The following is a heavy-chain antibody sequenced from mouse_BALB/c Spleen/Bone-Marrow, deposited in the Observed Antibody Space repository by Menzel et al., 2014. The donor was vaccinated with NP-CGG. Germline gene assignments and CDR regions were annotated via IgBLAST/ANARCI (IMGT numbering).Heavy chain of an antibody. CDR2: IRSKSNNYAT. D-gene: IGHD2-4*01. Sequence: EVNVVESGGGLVQPKGPLKLSCAASGFTFNTYAMNWVRQAPGKGLEWVARIRSKSNNYATYYADSVKDRFTISRDDSQSMLYLQMNNLKTEDTAMYYCVRQNYDYAWFAYWGQGTLVTVSA. V-gene: IGHV10-1*02. J-gene: IGHJ3*01. CDR3: VRQNYDYAWFAY. CDR1: GFTFNTYA.